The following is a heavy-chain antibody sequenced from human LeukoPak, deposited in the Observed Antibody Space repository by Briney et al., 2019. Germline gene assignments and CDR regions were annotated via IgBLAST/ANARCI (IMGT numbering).Heavy chain of an antibody. CDR3: AKFGALSGGY. CDR2: ISVGGAT. V-gene: IGHV3-23*01. Sequence: PGGSLRLSCAASGFAFNKYVMSWDRQAPGKGLEWVSSISVGGATYYADSVKGRFIVSRDNSNNRLYLQMNSLRAEDTALYYCAKFGALSGGYWGQGTLVTVSS. CDR1: GFAFNKYV. D-gene: IGHD3-10*02. J-gene: IGHJ4*02.